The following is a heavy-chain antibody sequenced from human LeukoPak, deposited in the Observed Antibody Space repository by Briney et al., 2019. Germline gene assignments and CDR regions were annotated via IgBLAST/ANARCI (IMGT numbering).Heavy chain of an antibody. Sequence: SETLSLTCISSGGSITKYNWTWIRQPAGKGLEWIGRIFTNGSTNCNPSLKSRVTMSVDSSKSHFSLKLSSVTAADTAVYYCARGDGYHIFWGQGTLVTVSS. CDR1: GGSITKYN. D-gene: IGHD5-24*01. CDR3: ARGDGYHIF. CDR2: IFTNGST. J-gene: IGHJ4*02. V-gene: IGHV4-4*07.